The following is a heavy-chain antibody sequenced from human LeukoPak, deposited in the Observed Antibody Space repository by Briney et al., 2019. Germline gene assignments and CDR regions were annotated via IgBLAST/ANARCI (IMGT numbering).Heavy chain of an antibody. D-gene: IGHD2-2*01. J-gene: IGHJ6*02. V-gene: IGHV1-18*01. CDR1: GYTFTSYG. Sequence: GASVKVSCKASGYTFTSYGISWVRQAPGQGLEWMGWISAYNGNTNYAQKLQGRVTMTTDTSTSTAYMELRSLRSDDTAVYYCARVNTVVVVPAVKKLKENYYYGMDVWGQGTTVTVSS. CDR3: ARVNTVVVVPAVKKLKENYYYGMDV. CDR2: ISAYNGNT.